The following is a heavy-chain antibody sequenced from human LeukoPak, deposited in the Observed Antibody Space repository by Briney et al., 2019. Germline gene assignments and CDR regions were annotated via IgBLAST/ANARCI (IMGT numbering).Heavy chain of an antibody. CDR2: IGGSGGST. D-gene: IGHD3-3*01. Sequence: PGGSLRLSCTASGFTFSNYAMSWVRQAPGKGLEWVSLIGGSGGSTYYADSVKSRFTISRDNSKNTLYLQMNSLRAEDTAVYYCAVGDYYDFWSGFALDYWGQGTLVTVSS. V-gene: IGHV3-23*01. CDR3: AVGDYYDFWSGFALDY. CDR1: GFTFSNYA. J-gene: IGHJ4*02.